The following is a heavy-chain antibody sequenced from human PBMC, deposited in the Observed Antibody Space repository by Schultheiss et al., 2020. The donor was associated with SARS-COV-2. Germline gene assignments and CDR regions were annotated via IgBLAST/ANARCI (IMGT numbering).Heavy chain of an antibody. V-gene: IGHV4-34*01. D-gene: IGHD3-3*01. CDR3: ARDTNAYYDFWSGKYSGMDV. CDR1: GGSFSGYY. J-gene: IGHJ6*02. Sequence: SETLSLTCAVYGGSFSGYYWSWIRQPPGKGLEWIGSIYYSGSTYYNPSLKSRVTISVDTSKNQFSLKLRSVTAADTAVYYCARDTNAYYDFWSGKYSGMDVWGRGTTVTVSS. CDR2: IYYSGST.